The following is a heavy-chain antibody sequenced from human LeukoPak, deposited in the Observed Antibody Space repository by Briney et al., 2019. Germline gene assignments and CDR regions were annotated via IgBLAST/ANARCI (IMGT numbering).Heavy chain of an antibody. CDR3: ARGDYGFWSGTQWYHFYMDV. D-gene: IGHD3-3*01. CDR2: IKHDGSEK. Sequence: GGSLRLSCAASGFSFSSYWMTWVRQAPGKGREGVANIKHDGSEKYHVDSVKGRFTIARDNAKKSLYLQMNSLRAEDTAVYYCARGDYGFWSGTQWYHFYMDVWGKGTTVTVSS. V-gene: IGHV3-7*01. CDR1: GFSFSSYW. J-gene: IGHJ6*03.